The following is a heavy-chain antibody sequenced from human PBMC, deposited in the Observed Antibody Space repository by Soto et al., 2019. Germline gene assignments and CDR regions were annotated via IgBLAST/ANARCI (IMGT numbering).Heavy chain of an antibody. J-gene: IGHJ6*02. D-gene: IGHD3-3*01. Sequence: ASVKVSCKSSGYTFTGYYMHWVRPAPGHGLEWMGWINPNTGDTSYTQKFQGRVTLTRDTSISTAYMELGRLTSDDTAVYYCASYYTRPWEFFYYAMDVWGQGTTVTVSS. CDR1: GYTFTGYY. CDR2: INPNTGDT. V-gene: IGHV1-2*02. CDR3: ASYYTRPWEFFYYAMDV.